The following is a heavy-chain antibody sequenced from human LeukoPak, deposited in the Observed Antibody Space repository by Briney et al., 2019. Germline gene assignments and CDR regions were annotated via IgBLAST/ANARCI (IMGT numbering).Heavy chain of an antibody. Sequence: SVKVSCKASGGTFSSYAVSWVRQAPGQGLEWMGGIIPIFGTANYAQKFQGRVTITADESTSTAYMELSSLRSEDTAVYYCAGEDLSGSYGDYYYGMDVWGQGTTVTVSS. CDR3: AGEDLSGSYGDYYYGMDV. V-gene: IGHV1-69*13. J-gene: IGHJ6*02. CDR1: GGTFSSYA. D-gene: IGHD1-26*01. CDR2: IIPIFGTA.